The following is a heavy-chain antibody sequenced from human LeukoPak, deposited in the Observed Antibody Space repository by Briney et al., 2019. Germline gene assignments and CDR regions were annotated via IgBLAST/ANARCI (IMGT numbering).Heavy chain of an antibody. CDR2: IIPIFGTA. CDR1: GGTFSSYA. Sequence: ASVKVSCKASGGTFSSYAISWVRQAPGQGLEWMGGIIPIFGTANYAQKFQGRVTITTDESTSTAYMELSSLRSEDTAVYYCAIDYYDSSGKDDYWGLGTLVTVSS. D-gene: IGHD3-22*01. CDR3: AIDYYDSSGKDDY. V-gene: IGHV1-69*05. J-gene: IGHJ4*02.